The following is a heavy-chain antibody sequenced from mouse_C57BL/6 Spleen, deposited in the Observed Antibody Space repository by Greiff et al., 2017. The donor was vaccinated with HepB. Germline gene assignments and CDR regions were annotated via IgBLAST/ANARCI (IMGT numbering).Heavy chain of an antibody. V-gene: IGHV1-26*01. Sequence: EVQLQQSGPELVKPGASVKISCKASGYTFTDYYMNWVKQSHGKSLEWIGDINPNNGGTSYNQKFKGKATLTVDKSSSTAYMELRSLTSEDSAVYYCARFRLYYYGSSYAMDYWGQGTSVTVSS. CDR1: GYTFTDYY. J-gene: IGHJ4*01. D-gene: IGHD1-1*01. CDR2: INPNNGGT. CDR3: ARFRLYYYGSSYAMDY.